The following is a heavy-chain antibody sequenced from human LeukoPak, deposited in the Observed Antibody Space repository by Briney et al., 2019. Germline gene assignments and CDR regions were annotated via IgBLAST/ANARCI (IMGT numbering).Heavy chain of an antibody. CDR3: ARESLDLVPTTMYYYFDY. V-gene: IGHV3-30-3*01. CDR1: GFTFGHYA. D-gene: IGHD2-2*01. CDR2: ISYDGSRK. Sequence: PGGSLRLSCAATGFTFGHYAMHWVRQAPGKGLEWVSIISYDGSRKHYADSVQGRVTISRDNSGNTLYLQMNSLTAEDTAVYFCARESLDLVPTTMYYYFDYWGQGTLVTVSS. J-gene: IGHJ4*02.